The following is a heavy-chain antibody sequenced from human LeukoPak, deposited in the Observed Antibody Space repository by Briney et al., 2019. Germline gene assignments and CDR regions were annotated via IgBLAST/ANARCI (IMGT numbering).Heavy chain of an antibody. V-gene: IGHV3-7*01. J-gene: IGHJ4*02. Sequence: GGSLRLSCAASKISFGSYWMSWVRQAPGKGLEWVDNIKQDGSETYYVDSVKGRFIISRDNTKNSLYLQMNSLRAEDTAVYYCARTIFSRYNWNDVSYFDYWGQGTLVTVSP. CDR1: KISFGSYW. CDR3: ARTIFSRYNWNDVSYFDY. CDR2: IKQDGSET. D-gene: IGHD1-1*01.